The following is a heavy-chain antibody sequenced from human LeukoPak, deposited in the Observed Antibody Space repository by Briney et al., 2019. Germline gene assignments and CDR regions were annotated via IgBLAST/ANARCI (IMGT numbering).Heavy chain of an antibody. Sequence: GGSLRLSCAASGFTFSSYAMSWVRQAPEKGLEWVSAISGSGGSTYYADSVKGRFTISRDNSKNTLYLQMNSLRAEDTAVYYCAKCRGPTLNTVWFDYWGQGTLVTVSS. V-gene: IGHV3-23*01. CDR1: GFTFSSYA. CDR3: AKCRGPTLNTVWFDY. CDR2: ISGSGGST. D-gene: IGHD5/OR15-5a*01. J-gene: IGHJ4*02.